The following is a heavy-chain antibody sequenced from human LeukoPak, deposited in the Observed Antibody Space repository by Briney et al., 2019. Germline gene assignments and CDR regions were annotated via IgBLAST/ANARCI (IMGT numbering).Heavy chain of an antibody. V-gene: IGHV4-30-4*08. CDR1: GGSISSGDYY. CDR2: IYYSGST. D-gene: IGHD6-13*01. CDR3: ARVKAAAATRWFDP. Sequence: SETLSLMCTVSGGSISSGDYYWSWIRQPPGKGLEWIGYIYYSGSTYYNPSLKSRVTISVDTSKNQFSLKLSSVTAADTAVYYCARVKAAAATRWFDPWGQGTLVTVSS. J-gene: IGHJ5*02.